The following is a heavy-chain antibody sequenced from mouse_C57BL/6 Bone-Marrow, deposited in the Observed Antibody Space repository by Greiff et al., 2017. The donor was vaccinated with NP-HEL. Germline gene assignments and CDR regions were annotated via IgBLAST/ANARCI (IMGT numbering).Heavy chain of an antibody. J-gene: IGHJ4*01. Sequence: QVTLKESGPGILQPSQTLSLTCSFSGFSLSTFGMGVGWIRQPSGKGLEWLAHIWWDDDKSYNPALKRRLTISKDTSKNQVFLKIANVDTADTATYYCARASTVVATDYAMDYWGQGTSVTVSS. V-gene: IGHV8-8*01. CDR1: GFSLSTFGMG. CDR3: ARASTVVATDYAMDY. CDR2: IWWDDDK. D-gene: IGHD1-1*01.